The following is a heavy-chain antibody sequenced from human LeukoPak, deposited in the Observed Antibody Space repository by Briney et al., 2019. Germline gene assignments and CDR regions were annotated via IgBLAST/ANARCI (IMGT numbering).Heavy chain of an antibody. Sequence: GGSLRLSCAASGFTVSSNYMTWVRQAPGKGLEWVSVIYKNAITYYADTVKGRFTISRDNSKNTLYLQMNSLRADDTAVYYCARSLRVRGVPDYMDVWGKGTTVTVSS. CDR1: GFTVSSNY. D-gene: IGHD3-10*01. CDR2: IYKNAIT. V-gene: IGHV3-53*01. J-gene: IGHJ6*03. CDR3: ARSLRVRGVPDYMDV.